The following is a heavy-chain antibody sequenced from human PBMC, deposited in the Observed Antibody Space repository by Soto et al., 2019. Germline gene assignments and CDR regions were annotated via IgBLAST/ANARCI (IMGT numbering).Heavy chain of an antibody. CDR2: VSRSTNNI. V-gene: IGHV3-21*01. CDR1: GFTFTRYS. CDR3: APHPGYYYYGMDV. Sequence: WGSLRLSCAASGFTFTRYSYNWVRQYTAKGLESRPSVSRSTNNICYADCVKRRFTISTDNADNSLYLHMNSLRAADTAVYFCAPHPGYYYYGMDVWGRGTTVTAAS. J-gene: IGHJ6*02.